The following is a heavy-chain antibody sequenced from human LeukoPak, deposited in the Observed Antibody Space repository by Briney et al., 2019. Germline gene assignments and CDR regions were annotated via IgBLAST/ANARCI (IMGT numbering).Heavy chain of an antibody. J-gene: IGHJ4*02. CDR2: ISYTGTYI. CDR1: AFSLSAYN. CDR3: VRDRGTYRPIDY. D-gene: IGHD1-26*01. Sequence: GGSLRLSCAASAFSLSAYNLNWVRQAPGKGLEWVSFISYTGTYIYYADSVKGRFTISRDNPQNSLYLQMNSLRAEDTAIYYCVRDRGTYRPIDYWGQGTLVTVSS. V-gene: IGHV3-21*04.